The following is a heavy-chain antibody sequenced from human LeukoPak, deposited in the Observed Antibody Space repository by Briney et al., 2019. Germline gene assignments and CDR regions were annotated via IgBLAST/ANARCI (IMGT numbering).Heavy chain of an antibody. D-gene: IGHD3-22*01. J-gene: IGHJ3*02. CDR1: GFTFSSYG. Sequence: QPGGSLRLSCAASGFTFSSYGMHWVRQAPGKGLEWVAFIRYDGSNKYYADSVKGRSTISRDNSKNTLYLQMNSLRAEDTAVYYCSTDKNYDSNRAFDIWGQGTMVTVSS. CDR2: IRYDGSNK. V-gene: IGHV3-30*02. CDR3: STDKNYDSNRAFDI.